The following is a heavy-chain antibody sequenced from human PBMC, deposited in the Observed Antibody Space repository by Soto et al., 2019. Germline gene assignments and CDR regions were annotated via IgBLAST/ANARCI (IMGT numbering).Heavy chain of an antibody. CDR3: ASIGPGNVNEYSSSSDAPNPVYYYYGMDV. V-gene: IGHV1-3*01. CDR2: INAGNGNT. J-gene: IGHJ6*02. Sequence: ASVKVSCKASGYTFTSYAMHWVRHAPGQRLEWMGWINAGNGNTKYSQKFQGRVTITRDTSASTAYMELSSLRSEDTAVYYCASIGPGNVNEYSSSSDAPNPVYYYYGMDVWGQGTTVTVSS. D-gene: IGHD6-6*01. CDR1: GYTFTSYA.